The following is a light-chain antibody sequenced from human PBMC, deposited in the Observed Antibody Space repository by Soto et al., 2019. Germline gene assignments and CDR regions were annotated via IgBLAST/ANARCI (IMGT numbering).Light chain of an antibody. J-gene: IGKJ1*01. V-gene: IGKV3-15*01. Sequence: EIVMTQSPATLSVSPGERATLSCRASQSVGRNLAWYQQKPGQAPRLLIYGASPRATGIPARFSGSGSGTEFILTISCLQSDFFAIYSCQQYNNFPRTFAQVT. CDR2: GAS. CDR3: QQYNNFPRT. CDR1: QSVGRN.